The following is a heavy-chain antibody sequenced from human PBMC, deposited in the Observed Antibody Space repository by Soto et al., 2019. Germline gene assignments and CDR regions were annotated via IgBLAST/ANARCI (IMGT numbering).Heavy chain of an antibody. Sequence: EVQLEESGGGLVKPGGSLRLSCVASGFTFSSYSMNWVRQAPGKGLEWVSSISSSSSYIYYADSVKGRFTISRDNAKNSLYLQMNSLRAEDTAVYYCARDQPGYSYGYGLGYWGQGTLVTVSS. D-gene: IGHD5-18*01. CDR3: ARDQPGYSYGYGLGY. J-gene: IGHJ4*02. CDR2: ISSSSSYI. CDR1: GFTFSSYS. V-gene: IGHV3-21*01.